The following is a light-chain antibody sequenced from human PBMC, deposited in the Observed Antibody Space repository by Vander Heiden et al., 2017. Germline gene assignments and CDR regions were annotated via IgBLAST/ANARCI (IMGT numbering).Light chain of an antibody. CDR2: AAS. CDR1: PIISSS. CDR3: QQSYSTPSSA. V-gene: IGKV1-39*01. J-gene: IGKJ5*01. Sequence: DIQMTQSPSSLSASVGDRVTITCRASPIISSSLNWYQQKPEKAPKLLNYAASSLQSGVPSRFSGSGAGTDFTLTISSLQPEDFATYYCQQSYSTPSSAFGQGTRLEIK.